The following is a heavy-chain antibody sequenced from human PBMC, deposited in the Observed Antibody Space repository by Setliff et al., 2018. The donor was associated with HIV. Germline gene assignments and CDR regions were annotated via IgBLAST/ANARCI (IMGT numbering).Heavy chain of an antibody. CDR3: MDFAIAGAWDY. CDR2: SKPKTQRGTT. Sequence: GGSLRLSCAASGFSFSRYGMSWVRQAPGKGLEWVGRSKPKTQRGTTGYATPVKGRFTISREDSENMLYLQMNDLKTEYTAFYYGMDFAIAGAWDYWGQGTLVTVSS. D-gene: IGHD6-13*01. V-gene: IGHV3-15*01. J-gene: IGHJ4*02. CDR1: GFSFSRYG.